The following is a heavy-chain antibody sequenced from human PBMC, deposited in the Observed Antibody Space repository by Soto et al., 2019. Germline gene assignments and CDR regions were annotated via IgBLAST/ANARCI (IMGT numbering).Heavy chain of an antibody. CDR2: VNHSGTT. CDR3: ARGIGYCSSINCYSSRRLRFDS. V-gene: IGHV4-34*01. J-gene: IGHJ4*02. Sequence: QVQLQQWGAGLLKPSETLSLTCAVYGGSFSGYYWTWIRQSPEKGLEWIGEVNHSGTTYYNPSLKTRVTTSVHTPKNQVSLKMSSVTAADTAVYYCARGIGYCSSINCYSSRRLRFDSWGQGTLVTVSS. D-gene: IGHD2-2*01. CDR1: GGSFSGYY.